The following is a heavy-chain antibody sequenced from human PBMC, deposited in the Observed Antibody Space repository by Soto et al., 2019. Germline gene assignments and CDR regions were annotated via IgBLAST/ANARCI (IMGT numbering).Heavy chain of an antibody. CDR1: GGSMSSGAYY. D-gene: IGHD3-9*01. V-gene: IGHV4-31*03. CDR2: IYYSGNT. J-gene: IGHJ4*02. CDR3: ATTYTGYFDN. Sequence: SETLSLTCTVSGGSMSSGAYYWNWVRQHPGKGLEWIAYIYYSGNTYYNPSLKSRIDISVDTSRNQFSLKLSSVTAADTTIYYCATTYTGYFDNSGQGTLVTVSS.